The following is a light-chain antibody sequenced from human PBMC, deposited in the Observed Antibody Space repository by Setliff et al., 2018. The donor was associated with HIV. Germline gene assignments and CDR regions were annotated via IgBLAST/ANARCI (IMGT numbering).Light chain of an antibody. CDR2: DNN. V-gene: IGLV1-40*01. CDR1: NSNIEAGFD. J-gene: IGLJ2*01. Sequence: QSALTQPPSVSGAPGQRVTISCTGNNSNIEAGFDVHWYQQFPGTAPKVVIYDNNNRPSGVPDRFSGTKSGSSASLAITGLQAEDEADYYCQSYDSSLSVVFGGGTK. CDR3: QSYDSSLSVV.